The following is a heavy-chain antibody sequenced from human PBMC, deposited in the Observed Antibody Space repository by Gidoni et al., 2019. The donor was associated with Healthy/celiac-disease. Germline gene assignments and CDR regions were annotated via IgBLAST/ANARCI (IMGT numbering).Heavy chain of an antibody. CDR3: ARDPERTIAVAGIYYYYYGMDV. CDR2: ISYDGSNK. CDR1: GFTFSSYA. J-gene: IGHJ6*02. V-gene: IGHV3-30*04. Sequence: QVQLVESGGGVVQPGRSLRLSCAASGFTFSSYAMHWVRQAPGKGLEWVAVISYDGSNKYYADSVKGRFTISRDNSKNTLYLQMNSLRAEDTAVYYCARDPERTIAVAGIYYYYYGMDVWGQGTTVTVSS. D-gene: IGHD6-19*01.